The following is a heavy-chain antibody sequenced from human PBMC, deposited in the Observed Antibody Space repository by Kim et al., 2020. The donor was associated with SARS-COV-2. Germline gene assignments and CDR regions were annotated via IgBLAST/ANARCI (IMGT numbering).Heavy chain of an antibody. CDR1: GYTFTSYD. V-gene: IGHV1-8*01. CDR2: MNPNSGNT. Sequence: ASVKVSCKASGYTFTSYDINWVRQATGQGLEWMGWMNPNSGNTGYAQKFQGRVTMTRNTSISTAYMELSSLRSEDTAVYYCARGRELLWFGELSLVRQGGFDPXGQXXXVTXXS. J-gene: IGHJ5*02. CDR3: ARGRELLWFGELSLVRQGGFDP. D-gene: IGHD3-10*01.